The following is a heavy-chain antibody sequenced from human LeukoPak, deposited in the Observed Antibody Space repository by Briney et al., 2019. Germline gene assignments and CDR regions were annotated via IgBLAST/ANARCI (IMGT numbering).Heavy chain of an antibody. CDR2: INCHNGNT. CDR3: ARDEVSGGWYNH. D-gene: IGHD6-19*01. V-gene: IGHV1-18*04. CDR1: GHTFTSRG. Sequence: GASVKVSCKASGHTFTSRGISWVRQAPGQGLEWMGWINCHNGNTNYAQKLQGRLTMTTDTSTSTAYMELRSLRSDDTAVYYCARDEVSGGWYNHWGQGTLVTVSS. J-gene: IGHJ4*02.